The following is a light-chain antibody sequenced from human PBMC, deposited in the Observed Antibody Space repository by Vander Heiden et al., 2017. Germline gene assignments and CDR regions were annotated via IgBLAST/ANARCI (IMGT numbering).Light chain of an antibody. CDR3: QIWDSSSERVI. CDR1: DIGGKI. CDR2: DDS. Sequence: SFVLTQPPSVLVAPGQTARITCGGHDIGGKIAHWYQQKPGQSPVLVVYDDSVRPSGIPERFSGSNSGNTATLTISRVEAGDEADYYCQIWDSSSERVIFGGGTKLTVL. V-gene: IGLV3-21*02. J-gene: IGLJ2*01.